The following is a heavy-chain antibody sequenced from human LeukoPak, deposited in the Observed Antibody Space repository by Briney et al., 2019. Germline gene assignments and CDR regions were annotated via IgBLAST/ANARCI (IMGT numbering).Heavy chain of an antibody. CDR1: GYTFTSYD. D-gene: IGHD6-13*01. CDR2: MNPNSGNT. CDR3: ARTRVYSSSWRVYYYYYYYMDV. V-gene: IGHV1-8*03. Sequence: ASVKVSCKASGYTFTSYDINWVRQATGQGLEWMGWMNPNSGNTGYAQKFQGRVTITRNTSISTAYMELSSLRSDDTAVYYCARTRVYSSSWRVYYYYYYYMDVWGKGTTVTVSS. J-gene: IGHJ6*03.